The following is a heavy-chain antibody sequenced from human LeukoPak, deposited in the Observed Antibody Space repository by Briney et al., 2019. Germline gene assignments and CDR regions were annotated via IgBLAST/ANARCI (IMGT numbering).Heavy chain of an antibody. CDR2: INHSGST. J-gene: IGHJ4*02. CDR3: ARGRLRRPIDY. V-gene: IGHV4-34*01. CDR1: GGSFSGYY. Sequence: SETLSLTCAVYGGSFSGYYRSWIRQPPGKGLEWIGEINHSGSTNYNPSLKSRVTISVDTSKNQFSLKLSSVTAADTAVYYCARGRLRRPIDYWGQGTLVTVSS.